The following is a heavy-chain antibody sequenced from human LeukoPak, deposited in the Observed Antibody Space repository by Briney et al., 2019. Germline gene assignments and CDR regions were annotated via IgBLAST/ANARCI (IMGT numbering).Heavy chain of an antibody. Sequence: PSQTLSLTCTVSGGSISSGGYYWSWIRQPPGQGLEWIGYIYHSGSTYYHPSLKSRVTISVDRSKNQFSLKLSSVTAADTAVYYCARSPRGHLDYWGQGTLVTVSS. V-gene: IGHV4-30-2*01. CDR1: GGSISSGGYY. D-gene: IGHD5-12*01. CDR3: ARSPRGHLDY. CDR2: IYHSGST. J-gene: IGHJ4*02.